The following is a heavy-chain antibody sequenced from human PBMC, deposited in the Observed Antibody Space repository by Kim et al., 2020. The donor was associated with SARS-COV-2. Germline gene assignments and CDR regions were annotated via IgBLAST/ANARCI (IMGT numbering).Heavy chain of an antibody. Sequence: ASVKVSCKASGYTFTSYAMNWVRQAPGQGLEWMGWINTNTGNPTYAQGFTGRFVFSLDTSVSTAYLQISSLKAEDTAVYYCAREGNSSSPEDNVIWFDPWGQGTLVTVSS. CDR3: AREGNSSSPEDNVIWFDP. V-gene: IGHV7-4-1*02. CDR2: INTNTGNP. CDR1: GYTFTSYA. D-gene: IGHD6-6*01. J-gene: IGHJ5*02.